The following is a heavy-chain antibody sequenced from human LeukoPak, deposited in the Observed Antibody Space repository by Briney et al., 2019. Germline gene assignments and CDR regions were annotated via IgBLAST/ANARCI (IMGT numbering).Heavy chain of an antibody. V-gene: IGHV4-34*01. CDR2: INHSGST. CDR1: GGSFSGYY. D-gene: IGHD6-13*01. J-gene: IGHJ4*02. Sequence: PSETPSLTCAVYGGSFSGYYWSWIRRPPGKGLEWIGEINHSGSTNYNPSLKSRVTISVDTSKNQFSLKLSSVTAADTAVYYCARGGRIAAAGTGYFDYWGQGTLVTVSS. CDR3: ARGGRIAAAGTGYFDY.